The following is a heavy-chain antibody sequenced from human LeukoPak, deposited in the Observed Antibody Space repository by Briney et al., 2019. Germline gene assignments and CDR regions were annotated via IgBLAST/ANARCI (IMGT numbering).Heavy chain of an antibody. J-gene: IGHJ6*03. Sequence: ASVKVSCKASGYTFTSYGISWVRQAPGQRLEWMGWISAYNGNTNYAQKLQGRVTITADESTSTAYMELSSLRSEDTAVYYCARGSPYSSSWYKGYYYYYYMDVWGKGTTVTISS. V-gene: IGHV1-18*01. CDR1: GYTFTSYG. CDR2: ISAYNGNT. CDR3: ARGSPYSSSWYKGYYYYYYMDV. D-gene: IGHD6-13*01.